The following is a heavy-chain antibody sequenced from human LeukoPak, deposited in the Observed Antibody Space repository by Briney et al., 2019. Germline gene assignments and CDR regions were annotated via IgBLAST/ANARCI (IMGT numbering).Heavy chain of an antibody. CDR3: ARGKRNYYGSGTSRFDP. V-gene: IGHV4-34*01. CDR1: GFPFNTYS. J-gene: IGHJ5*02. CDR2: INHSGST. D-gene: IGHD3-10*01. Sequence: GSLRLSCAASGFPFNTYSMHWIRQPPGKGLEWIGEINHSGSTNYNPSLKSRVTISVDTSKNQFSLKLSSVTAADTAVYYCARGKRNYYGSGTSRFDPWGQGTLVTVSS.